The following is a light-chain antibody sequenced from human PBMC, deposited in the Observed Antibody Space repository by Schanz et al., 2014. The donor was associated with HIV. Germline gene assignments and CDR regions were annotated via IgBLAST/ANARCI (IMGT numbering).Light chain of an antibody. Sequence: EIVLTQSPATLSLSPGERATLSCRASQSVSSYLAWYQQKPGQAPRLLIYGASSRATGIPDRFSGSGSGTDFTLTISRLEPEDFAVYYCQQYGSLPPTFGQGTKVEIK. CDR2: GAS. CDR3: QQYGSLPPT. V-gene: IGKV3-20*01. J-gene: IGKJ1*01. CDR1: QSVSSY.